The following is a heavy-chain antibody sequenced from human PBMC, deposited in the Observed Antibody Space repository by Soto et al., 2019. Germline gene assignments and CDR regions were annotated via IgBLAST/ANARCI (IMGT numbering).Heavy chain of an antibody. D-gene: IGHD3-3*01. Sequence: QAQLQESGPGLVKPSETLSLTCTVSGGSISSYYWSWIRQPPGKGLEWIGYIYYSGSTNYNPSLKSRVTISVDTSKNQFSLKLSSVTAADTAVYYCARGPPTYYDFWSGYRMDVWGKGTTVTVSS. V-gene: IGHV4-59*01. CDR3: ARGPPTYYDFWSGYRMDV. CDR2: IYYSGST. J-gene: IGHJ6*04. CDR1: GGSISSYY.